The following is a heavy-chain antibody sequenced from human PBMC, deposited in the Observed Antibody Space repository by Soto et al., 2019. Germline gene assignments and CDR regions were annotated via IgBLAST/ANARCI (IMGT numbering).Heavy chain of an antibody. J-gene: IGHJ6*02. CDR3: ARSEEDSDYYYYGMDV. D-gene: IGHD2-15*01. CDR2: TYYRSRWYS. CDR1: GDTVSSNSVA. V-gene: IGHV6-1*01. Sequence: SQTLSLTCVGSGDTVSSNSVAWNWVRQSPSRGLEWLGRTYYRSRWYSDYAVSVRSRIDINADTSKNQVSLQLNSVTPEDTPVYYCARSEEDSDYYYYGMDVWGQGTTVTVS.